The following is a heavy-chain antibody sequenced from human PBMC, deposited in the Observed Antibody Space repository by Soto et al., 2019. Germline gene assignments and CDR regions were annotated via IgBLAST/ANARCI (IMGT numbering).Heavy chain of an antibody. CDR1: GGSISSCY. D-gene: IGHD2-15*01. CDR3: ATDKYSCGGSRRKNSFHP. Sequence: SETLSLTCTVSGGSISSCYWSWIRQRPGKGLEWLAYSYDDGSANYNPSLKSQATISLDMSKNQFSLKLTSVTAADTAVYYSATDKYSCGGSRRKNSFHPWGQGPLVTVSS. V-gene: IGHV4-59*01. J-gene: IGHJ5*02. CDR2: SYDDGSA.